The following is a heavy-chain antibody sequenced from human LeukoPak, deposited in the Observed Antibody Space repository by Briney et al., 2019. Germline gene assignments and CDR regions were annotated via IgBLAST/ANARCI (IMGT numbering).Heavy chain of an antibody. Sequence: SSVKVSCKASGGTFSSYAISWVRQAPGQGLEWMGRIIPILGIANYAQKFQGRVTITADKSTSTAYMELSSLRSEDTAVYYCARENTAMARLYYYYGMDVWGQGTTVTVSS. J-gene: IGHJ6*02. D-gene: IGHD5-18*01. V-gene: IGHV1-69*04. CDR3: ARENTAMARLYYYYGMDV. CDR1: GGTFSSYA. CDR2: IIPILGIA.